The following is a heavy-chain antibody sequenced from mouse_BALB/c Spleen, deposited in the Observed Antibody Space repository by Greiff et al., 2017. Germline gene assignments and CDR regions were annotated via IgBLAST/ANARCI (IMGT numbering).Heavy chain of an antibody. D-gene: IGHD1-1*01. CDR3: ARDCITTVVAHLDY. CDR1: GYSFTGYY. J-gene: IGHJ2*01. V-gene: IGHV1S34*01. Sequence: LVKTGASVKISCKASGYSFTGYYMHWVKQSHGKSLEWLGYISCYNGATSYNQKFKGKATFTVDTSSSTAYMQFNSLTSEDSAVYYCARDCITTVVAHLDYWGQGTTLTVSS. CDR2: ISCYNGAT.